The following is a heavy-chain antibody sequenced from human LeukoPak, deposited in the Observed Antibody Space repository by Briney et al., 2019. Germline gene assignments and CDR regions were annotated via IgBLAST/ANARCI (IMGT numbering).Heavy chain of an antibody. J-gene: IGHJ4*02. D-gene: IGHD1-26*01. CDR3: ARRVIVGSTEDY. CDR1: GGSISSSAYY. CDR2: VSYRGTT. Sequence: SETLSLTCTVSGGSISSSAYYWGWVRQSPGKGLEWIGCVSYRGTTYYNPALRSQVTISVDTSNNQFSLKLDSVTAAATAVYYCARRVIVGSTEDYWGQGILVTVSS. V-gene: IGHV4-39*01.